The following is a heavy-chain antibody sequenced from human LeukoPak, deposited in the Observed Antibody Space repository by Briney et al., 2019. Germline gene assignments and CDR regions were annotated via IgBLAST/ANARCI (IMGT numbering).Heavy chain of an antibody. V-gene: IGHV4-34*01. CDR1: SASFSGYY. CDR3: ARGGRVGVGYYGSGSYYYNY. J-gene: IGHJ4*02. Sequence: PSDTLTLTCDVYSASFSGYYWSWIRHPPVKGLEWIGEINHSGSTNYNPSLKSRVTISVDTSKNQFSLKLSSVTAADTAVYYCARGGRVGVGYYGSGSYYYNYWGQGTLVTVSS. D-gene: IGHD3-10*01. CDR2: INHSGST.